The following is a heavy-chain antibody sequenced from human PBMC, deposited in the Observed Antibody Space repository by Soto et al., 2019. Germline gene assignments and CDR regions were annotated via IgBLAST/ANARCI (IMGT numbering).Heavy chain of an antibody. CDR1: GGSISSSNW. CDR2: IYHSGST. Sequence: PSETLSLTCAVSGGSISSSNWWSWVRQPPGKGLEWIGEIYHSGSTNYNPSLTSRVTISVDKSKNQFSLKLSSVTAADTAVYYCARLERTWVWSSSCPTLNNYSREQKNYNWFDPWGQGTLVTVSS. D-gene: IGHD6-6*01. V-gene: IGHV4-4*02. CDR3: ARLERTWVWSSSCPTLNNYSREQKNYNWFDP. J-gene: IGHJ5*02.